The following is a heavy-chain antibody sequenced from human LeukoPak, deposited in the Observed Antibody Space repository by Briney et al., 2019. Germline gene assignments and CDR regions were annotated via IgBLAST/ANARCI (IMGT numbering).Heavy chain of an antibody. CDR1: GGTFSSYT. Sequence: RSSVKVSCKASGGTFSSYTISWVRQAPGQGLEWMGRIIPILGIANYAQKFQGRVTITADKSTSTAYMELSSLRSEDTAVYYCARDRGAYYDSSGCSIPHYWGQGTLVTVSS. J-gene: IGHJ4*02. V-gene: IGHV1-69*04. CDR2: IIPILGIA. D-gene: IGHD3-22*01. CDR3: ARDRGAYYDSSGCSIPHY.